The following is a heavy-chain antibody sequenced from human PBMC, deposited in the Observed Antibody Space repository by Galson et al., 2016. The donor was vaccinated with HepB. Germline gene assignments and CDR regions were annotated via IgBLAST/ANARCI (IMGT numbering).Heavy chain of an antibody. CDR2: ISGSSSTI. D-gene: IGHD3-10*01. J-gene: IGHJ4*02. CDR3: ATSYSYGWGSYLPPNYFAY. CDR1: GFAFNTYS. Sequence: SLRLSCAASGFAFNTYSINWVRQTPGRGLEWVSYISGSSSTIYYADSVQGRFTISRDKAMNSLYLQIDRLRDEDAAVYYCATSYSYGWGSYLPPNYFAYWGQGTLVTVSS. V-gene: IGHV3-48*02.